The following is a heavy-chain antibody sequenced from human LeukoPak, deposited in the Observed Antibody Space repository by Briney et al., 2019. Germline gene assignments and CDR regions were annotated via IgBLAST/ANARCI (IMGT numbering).Heavy chain of an antibody. CDR3: AKGFEYSSSWYYYYYMDV. Sequence: GGSLRLSCAASGFTFSSYAMSWVRQAPGKGLEWVSAISGSGGSTYYADSVKGRFTISRDNSKNTLYLQMNSLRAEDTAVYYCAKGFEYSSSWYYYYYMDVWGKGTTVTVSS. CDR2: ISGSGGST. V-gene: IGHV3-23*01. D-gene: IGHD6-13*01. CDR1: GFTFSSYA. J-gene: IGHJ6*03.